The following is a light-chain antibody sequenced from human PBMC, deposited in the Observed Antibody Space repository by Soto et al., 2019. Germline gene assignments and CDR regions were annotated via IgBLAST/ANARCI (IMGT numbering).Light chain of an antibody. CDR2: RNN. CDR3: AAWDDSLSAHYV. CDR1: SSNIGSNY. V-gene: IGLV1-47*01. J-gene: IGLJ1*01. Sequence: QSALTQPPSASGTPGQMVTISCSGSSSNIGSNYVYWYQQLPGTAPKLLIYRNNQRPSGVPDRFSGSKSGTSASLAISGLRSEDEADYYCAAWDDSLSAHYVFGTGTKVTVL.